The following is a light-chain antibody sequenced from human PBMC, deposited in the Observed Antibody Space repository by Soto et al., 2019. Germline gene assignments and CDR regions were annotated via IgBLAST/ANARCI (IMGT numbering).Light chain of an antibody. Sequence: EIVLTQSPGTLSLSPGERATLSCRASQSVSSNYLAWYQQKPGQAPRLLIYGASSRATGIPARFSGSGSGKDFTLTISRLEPEDFAVYYCQQYGSSSYTFCQGTKLEIK. CDR1: QSVSSNY. V-gene: IGKV3-20*01. CDR3: QQYGSSSYT. J-gene: IGKJ2*01. CDR2: GAS.